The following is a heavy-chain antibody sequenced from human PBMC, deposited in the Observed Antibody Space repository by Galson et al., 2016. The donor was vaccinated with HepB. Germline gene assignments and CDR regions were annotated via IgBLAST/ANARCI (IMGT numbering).Heavy chain of an antibody. J-gene: IGHJ4*02. CDR2: ITSSGSTI. V-gene: IGHV3-48*01. CDR1: GFTFSSYS. CDR3: ARDYGPGGQIQKYDY. D-gene: IGHD3-10*01. Sequence: SLRLSCAASGFTFSSYSMNWVRQAPGKGLEWISYITSSGSTIYYADSEKGRFTISRDNAQNSLYLQMNNLRPEDTAVYYCARDYGPGGQIQKYDYWGQGTLVTVSS.